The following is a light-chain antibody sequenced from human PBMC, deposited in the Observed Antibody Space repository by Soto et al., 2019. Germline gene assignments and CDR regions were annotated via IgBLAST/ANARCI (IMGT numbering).Light chain of an antibody. CDR3: AAWDDSLNGYV. Sequence: QSVLTQPPSASGTPGQRVTISCSGSSSNIGSNSVNWYQQLPGTAPKLLIYSNDRRPSGVPDRFSGSKSGTSASLAISGLQSEDEDDYYCAAWDDSLNGYVFGTGTKLTVL. J-gene: IGLJ1*01. CDR1: SSNIGSNS. CDR2: SND. V-gene: IGLV1-44*01.